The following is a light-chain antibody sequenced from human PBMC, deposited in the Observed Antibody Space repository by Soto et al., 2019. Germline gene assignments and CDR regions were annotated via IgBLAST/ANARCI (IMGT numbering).Light chain of an antibody. CDR2: GAS. J-gene: IGKJ2*01. Sequence: ENVLTQSPGTLSLSPGERATLSCRASQSVRTNDLAWYQQKPSQAPRLLVYGASNRVPGIPDRFSGSGSGTDFTLTISRLEPEDFVVYYCQQYGSSYTFGQGTKLEIK. CDR1: QSVRTND. CDR3: QQYGSSYT. V-gene: IGKV3-20*01.